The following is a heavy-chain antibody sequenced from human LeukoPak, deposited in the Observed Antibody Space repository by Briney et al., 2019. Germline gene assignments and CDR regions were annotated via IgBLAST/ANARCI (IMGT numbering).Heavy chain of an antibody. CDR2: INPSGGST. D-gene: IGHD3-10*01. CDR1: GYTFTSYY. J-gene: IGHJ4*02. V-gene: IGHV1-46*01. Sequence: ASVKVSCKASGYTFTSYYIHWVRQAPGQGLEWMGIINPSGGSTSYAQKVQGRVTLTTDTSTGTAYMELRSLRSDDTAVYYCARDPFGFGIDYWGPGTLVTVSS. CDR3: ARDPFGFGIDY.